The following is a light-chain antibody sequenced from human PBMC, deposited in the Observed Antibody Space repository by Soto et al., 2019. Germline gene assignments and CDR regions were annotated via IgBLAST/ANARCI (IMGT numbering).Light chain of an antibody. CDR2: DVS. Sequence: QSVLAQPASVSGSPGQSVAISCTGTSSDVGAYNFVSWYQQHPGKAPKLMVFDVSNRPSGVSNRFSGSKSGNTASPTISGLQAEDEADYYCSSYTTGGNYVFGTGTKVTVL. CDR1: SSDVGAYNF. J-gene: IGLJ1*01. V-gene: IGLV2-14*01. CDR3: SSYTTGGNYV.